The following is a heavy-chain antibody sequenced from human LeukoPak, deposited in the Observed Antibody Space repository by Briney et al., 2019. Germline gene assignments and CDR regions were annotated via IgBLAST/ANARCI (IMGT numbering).Heavy chain of an antibody. Sequence: PGGSLRLPCAASGFTFSSYSMNWVRQAPGKGLVWVSCLNSDGSSTRYADSVRGRFTISRDNAKNTLYLQMNSLRAEDTAVYYCATGNYHAFDIWGQGTMVTVSS. V-gene: IGHV3-74*01. J-gene: IGHJ3*02. CDR1: GFTFSSYS. CDR3: ATGNYHAFDI. CDR2: LNSDGSST. D-gene: IGHD1-7*01.